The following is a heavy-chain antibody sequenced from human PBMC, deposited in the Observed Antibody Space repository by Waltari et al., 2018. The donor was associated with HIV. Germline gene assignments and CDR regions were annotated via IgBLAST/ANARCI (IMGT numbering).Heavy chain of an antibody. CDR3: ARAGKRLGYCSGGSCSEIVNWFDP. V-gene: IGHV4-31*03. CDR1: GGSISSGGYY. J-gene: IGHJ5*02. Sequence: QVQLQESGPGLVKPSQTLSLTCTVSGGSISSGGYYWSWIRQHPGKGLEWIGYIYYSGSTYYNPSLKSRVTISVDTSKNQFSLKLSSVTAADTAVYYCARAGKRLGYCSGGSCSEIVNWFDPWGQGTLVTVSS. CDR2: IYYSGST. D-gene: IGHD2-15*01.